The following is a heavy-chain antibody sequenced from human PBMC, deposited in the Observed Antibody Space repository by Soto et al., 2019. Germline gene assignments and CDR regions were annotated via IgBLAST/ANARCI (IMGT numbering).Heavy chain of an antibody. D-gene: IGHD3-3*01. Sequence: QVQLVQSGPEVKKPGASVRISCKASGYPFSTYYIHWIRQAPGQGLEWMGIMNPADGGTTYAPKFQGRITLTRDTSSSTVYLDLVSLRFDDTAVYFCARKFYFDYWGQGTVVTVSS. CDR1: GYPFSTYY. CDR3: ARKFYFDY. CDR2: MNPADGGT. V-gene: IGHV1-46*01. J-gene: IGHJ4*02.